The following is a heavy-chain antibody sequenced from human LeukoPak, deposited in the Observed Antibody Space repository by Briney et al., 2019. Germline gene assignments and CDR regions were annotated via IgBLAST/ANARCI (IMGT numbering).Heavy chain of an antibody. CDR2: IRSSGSTI. J-gene: IGHJ4*02. Sequence: GGSLRLSCAASGFSFSTYSMDWVRQAPGKGLEWVSYIRSSGSTIYYADSVKGRFTISRDNAKNSLYLQMNSLRDEDTAVYYCARDPAHSSGPFDCWGQGTLVTVSS. V-gene: IGHV3-48*02. CDR3: ARDPAHSSGPFDC. CDR1: GFSFSTYS. D-gene: IGHD3-22*01.